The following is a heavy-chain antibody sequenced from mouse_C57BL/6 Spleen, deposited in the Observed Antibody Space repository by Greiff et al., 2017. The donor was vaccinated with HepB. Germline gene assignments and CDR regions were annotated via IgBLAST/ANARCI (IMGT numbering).Heavy chain of an antibody. J-gene: IGHJ1*03. Sequence: VQLQQPGTELVKPGASVKLSCKASGYTFTSYWMHWVKQRPGQGLEWIGNINPSNGGTNYNEKFKSKATLTVDKSSSTAYMQLSSLTSEDSAVYYYARSRSNRGYFDVWGTGTTVTDSS. D-gene: IGHD2-5*01. CDR1: GYTFTSYW. CDR2: INPSNGGT. CDR3: ARSRSNRGYFDV. V-gene: IGHV1-53*01.